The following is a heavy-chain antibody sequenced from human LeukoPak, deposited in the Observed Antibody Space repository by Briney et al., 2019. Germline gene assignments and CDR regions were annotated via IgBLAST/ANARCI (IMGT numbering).Heavy chain of an antibody. CDR3: ARRQYYDFWSGYYYGFDY. V-gene: IGHV3-48*01. CDR1: GFTFSSYS. D-gene: IGHD3-3*01. CDR2: ISSSSTI. J-gene: IGHJ4*02. Sequence: PGGSLRLSCAASGFTFSSYSMNWVRQAPGKGLEWVSYISSSSTIYYADSVKGRFTISRDNAKNSLYLHMNSLRAEDTAVYYCARRQYYDFWSGYYYGFDYWGQGTLVTVSS.